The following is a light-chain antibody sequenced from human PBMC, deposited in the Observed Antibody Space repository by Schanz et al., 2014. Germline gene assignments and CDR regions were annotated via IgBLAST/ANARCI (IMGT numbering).Light chain of an antibody. J-gene: IGKJ1*01. CDR2: GAS. Sequence: DIQMTQSPSSLSASVGDRVTLSCRASQSITSFLNWYQHKPGRAPKLLIFGASSLQSGVPSRFSGSGSGTDFTLTIYGLQSEDFGTYYCQQSYTFPRTFGQGTKVEIK. CDR1: QSITSF. CDR3: QQSYTFPRT. V-gene: IGKV1-39*01.